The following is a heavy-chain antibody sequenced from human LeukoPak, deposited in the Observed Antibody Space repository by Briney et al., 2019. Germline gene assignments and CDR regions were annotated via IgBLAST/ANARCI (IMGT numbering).Heavy chain of an antibody. V-gene: IGHV3-21*01. Sequence: PGGALRLSCVASLFTLSSYIMYSVRPAPGKGREWVSSICSSSSYKYYPDSVKGRFTISRENAKNSLYLQMNSLRAEDTAVYYCARDGYYDSSGFCYTDAFDIWGQETMVTVSS. CDR2: ICSSSSYK. CDR3: ARDGYYDSSGFCYTDAFDI. J-gene: IGHJ3*02. D-gene: IGHD3-22*01. CDR1: LFTLSSYI.